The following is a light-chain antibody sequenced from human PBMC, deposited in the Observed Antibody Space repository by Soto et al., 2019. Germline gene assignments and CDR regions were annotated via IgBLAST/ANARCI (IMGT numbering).Light chain of an antibody. CDR3: QKYDNLPIT. J-gene: IGKJ5*01. CDR1: EDITND. CDR2: DAS. Sequence: TQMTQSPSSLSASVGDRVTITCQASEDITNDLNWYQQRPGKAPKVLIYDASTLETGVPSRFSGSGYGTHFTLTISSLHPEDFAVYYCQKYDNLPITFGQGTRLE. V-gene: IGKV1-33*01.